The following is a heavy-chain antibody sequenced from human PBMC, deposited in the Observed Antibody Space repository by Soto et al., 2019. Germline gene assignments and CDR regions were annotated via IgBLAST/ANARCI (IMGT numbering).Heavy chain of an antibody. D-gene: IGHD3-16*01. CDR3: VCGGNFFIY. J-gene: IGHJ4*02. CDR2: MDQDGSER. V-gene: IGHV3-7*01. CDR1: GLTFSTYW. Sequence: EVQLVESGGGLVQPGRSLRLSCAASGLTFSTYWMTWVRQPPGKGLEWVANMDQDGSERYYVDSVRGRFTVSRDNAKNSLYLQMNSLRAEDTAVYYCVCGGNFFIYWGQGTLVTVSP.